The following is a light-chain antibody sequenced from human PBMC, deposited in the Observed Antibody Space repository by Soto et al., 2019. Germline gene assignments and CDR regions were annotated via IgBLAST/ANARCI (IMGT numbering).Light chain of an antibody. CDR3: QHYGGLWT. Sequence: DIQMTQSPSTVSASVGDRVTITCRASQPITNRLAWDQRKPGKAPKVLIYDASNLESGVPSRFSGSGSGTEFFLTISSLQPDDSATYYCQHYGGLWTFGQGTKVEVK. CDR1: QPITNR. V-gene: IGKV1-5*01. J-gene: IGKJ1*01. CDR2: DAS.